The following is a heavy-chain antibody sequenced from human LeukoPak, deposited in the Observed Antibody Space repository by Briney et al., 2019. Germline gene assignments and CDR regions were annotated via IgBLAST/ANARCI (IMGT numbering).Heavy chain of an antibody. J-gene: IGHJ4*02. Sequence: SETLSLTCTVSGGSISSYYWSWIRQPAGKGLEWIGRISTTGSTYYNPSFQSRVTMSADPSKTLFFLRLRSVTAADTAVYYCARSPSTIGWNWGYYFDYWGQGSLVTVSS. V-gene: IGHV4-4*07. CDR1: GGSISSYY. CDR3: ARSPSTIGWNWGYYFDY. CDR2: ISTTGST. D-gene: IGHD3-3*01.